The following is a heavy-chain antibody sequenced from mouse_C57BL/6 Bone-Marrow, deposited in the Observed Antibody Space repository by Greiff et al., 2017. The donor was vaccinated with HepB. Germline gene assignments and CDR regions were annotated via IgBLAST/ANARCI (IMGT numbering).Heavy chain of an antibody. Sequence: DVKLQESGPELVKPGASVKMSCKASGYTFTDYNMHWVKQSHGKSLEWIGYINPNNGGTSYNQKFKGKATLTVNKSSSTAYMELRSLTSEDSAVYYCASEGLIPWYFDVWGTGTTVTVSS. CDR2: INPNNGGT. V-gene: IGHV1-22*01. J-gene: IGHJ1*03. CDR1: GYTFTDYN. CDR3: ASEGLIPWYFDV. D-gene: IGHD5-1-1*01.